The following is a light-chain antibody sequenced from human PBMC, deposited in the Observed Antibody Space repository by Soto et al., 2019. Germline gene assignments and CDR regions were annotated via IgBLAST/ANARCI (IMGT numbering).Light chain of an antibody. V-gene: IGKV2-30*02. CDR3: LQATHFPWT. CDR1: QSLVHSDGIAY. Sequence: DVVMTQSPLSLPVTLGQPASISCRSNQSLVHSDGIAYFSWFQQRPGRSPRRLIYKVSNRDSGVPARFSGSGSGTDFALKISRVEAEDVGVYYCLQATHFPWTFGQGTKVDIK. J-gene: IGKJ1*01. CDR2: KVS.